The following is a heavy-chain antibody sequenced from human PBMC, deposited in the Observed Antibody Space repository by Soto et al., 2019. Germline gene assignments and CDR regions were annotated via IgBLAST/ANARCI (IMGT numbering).Heavy chain of an antibody. CDR3: AREPTTMEDY. J-gene: IGHJ4*02. V-gene: IGHV4-30-4*01. CDR1: GGSISSGDYY. D-gene: IGHD3-10*01. CDR2: IYYSGST. Sequence: SKTLSLTCTVSGGSISSGDYYGIWIRQPPGKGLEWIGYIYYSGSTYYNPSLKSRVTISVDTSKNQFSLKLSSVTAADTAVYYCAREPTTMEDYWGQGPLVTVSS.